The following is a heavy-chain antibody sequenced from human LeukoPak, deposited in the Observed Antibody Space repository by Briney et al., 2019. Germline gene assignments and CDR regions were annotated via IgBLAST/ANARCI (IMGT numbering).Heavy chain of an antibody. CDR1: GFTFSSYW. Sequence: PGGSLSLSCAASGFTFSSYWMHWVRHAPGKGLVWVSRINSDGRSTSYPDSVKGRFTISRDNAKNTLYLQMNSLRAEDTAVYYCVRDVWGDRDSYFDYWGQGTLVTVSS. CDR3: VRDVWGDRDSYFDY. J-gene: IGHJ4*02. D-gene: IGHD2-21*01. CDR2: INSDGRST. V-gene: IGHV3-74*01.